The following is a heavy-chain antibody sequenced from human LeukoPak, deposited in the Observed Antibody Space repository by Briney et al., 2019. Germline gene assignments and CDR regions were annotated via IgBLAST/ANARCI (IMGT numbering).Heavy chain of an antibody. V-gene: IGHV5-10-1*01. CDR3: ARHALRQAVAGTPYYDMDV. J-gene: IGHJ6*02. CDR2: IDPSDSYT. CDR1: GYSFTNYW. Sequence: GESLKISCKGSGYSFTNYWITWVHQMPGKGLEWMGRIDPSDSYTNYSPSFQGHVTISADKSISTAYLQWSSLKASDTAMYYCARHALRQAVAGTPYYDMDVWGQGTTVTVSS. D-gene: IGHD6-19*01.